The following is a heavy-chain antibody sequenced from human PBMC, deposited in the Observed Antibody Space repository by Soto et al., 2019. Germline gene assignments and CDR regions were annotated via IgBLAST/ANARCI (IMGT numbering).Heavy chain of an antibody. J-gene: IGHJ4*02. CDR1: GFTFSSYA. V-gene: IGHV3-23*01. CDR2: ISGSGGST. Sequence: EVQLLESGGGLVQPGGSLRLSCAASGFTFSSYAMAWVRQAPGKGLEWVSTISGSGGSTYYADSVKGRFTISRDNPKNPLFLEMNRLRAEDSAGYYSAKHITAMVYYWGQGTLVSVSS. D-gene: IGHD5-18*01. CDR3: AKHITAMVYY.